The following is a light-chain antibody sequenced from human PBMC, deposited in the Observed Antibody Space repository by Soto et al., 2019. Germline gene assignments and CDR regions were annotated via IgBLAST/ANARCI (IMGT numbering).Light chain of an antibody. CDR1: QNIDNW. CDR3: QQYYTNSQAS. J-gene: IGKJ1*01. CDR2: KAS. Sequence: DVQMTQSPSTLSASVGGRVTITCRASQNIDNWLAWYQQKLGKAPKLLIYKASSLETGVPSRFSGSGSGTEFSLTISNLEPDDFATYHCQQYYTNSQASFGQGTKVEIK. V-gene: IGKV1-5*03.